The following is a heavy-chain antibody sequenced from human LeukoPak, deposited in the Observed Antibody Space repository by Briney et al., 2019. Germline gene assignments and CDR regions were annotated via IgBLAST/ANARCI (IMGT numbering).Heavy chain of an antibody. CDR3: ARQGSSGLWHYYYMDV. J-gene: IGHJ6*03. V-gene: IGHV4-39*01. CDR1: GGSISSSSYY. Sequence: SETLSLTCTVSGGSISSSSYYWGWLRQPPGKGLEWIGSIYYSGSTYYNPSLKSRVTISVDTSKNQFSLKLSSVTAADTAVYYCARQGSSGLWHYYYMDVWGKGTTVTVSS. D-gene: IGHD6-19*01. CDR2: IYYSGST.